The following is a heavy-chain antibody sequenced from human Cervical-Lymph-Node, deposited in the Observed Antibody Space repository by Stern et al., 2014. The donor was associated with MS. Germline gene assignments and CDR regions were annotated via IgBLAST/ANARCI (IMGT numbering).Heavy chain of an antibody. Sequence: QVQLVQSGAEVTKPGSSVKVSCKASGGTFSDYAISWVRQAPGQGLDWMGGIIPIFGSTDYAQNFQGRVTITADESTTTAYMDLSSLRSEDTAVYYCARGAYCGGDCYWGWFDSWGQGTLVTVSS. V-gene: IGHV1-69*01. D-gene: IGHD2-21*02. CDR2: IIPIFGST. CDR1: GGTFSDYA. CDR3: ARGAYCGGDCYWGWFDS. J-gene: IGHJ5*01.